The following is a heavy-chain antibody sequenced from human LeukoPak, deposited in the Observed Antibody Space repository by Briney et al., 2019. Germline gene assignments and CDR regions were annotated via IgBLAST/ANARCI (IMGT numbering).Heavy chain of an antibody. CDR2: ISPSGGIT. V-gene: IGHV3-23*01. Sequence: PGETLRLSCAASGFTFSSHGMNWVRQAPGKGLEWVSGISPSGGITYYTDSVKGRFTISRDNSKNTLYLQMNSLRAEDTAVYYCARSYPVGARKGSRFVDYWGQGTLVTVSS. J-gene: IGHJ4*02. CDR1: GFTFSSHG. D-gene: IGHD1-26*01. CDR3: ARSYPVGARKGSRFVDY.